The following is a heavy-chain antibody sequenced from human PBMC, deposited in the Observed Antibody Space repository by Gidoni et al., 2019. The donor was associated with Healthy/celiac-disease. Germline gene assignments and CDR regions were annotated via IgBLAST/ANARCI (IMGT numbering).Heavy chain of an antibody. CDR3: ARLHPPAAARPIAAADNYFDY. J-gene: IGHJ4*02. D-gene: IGHD6-13*01. CDR2: IYPGYSDT. Sequence: EVQLVQSGAEVKKPGESLKISCKGSGYSFTSYWIGWVRQMPGKGLEWMGIIYPGYSDTRYSPSFQGQVTISADKSISTAYLQWSSLKASDTAMYYCARLHPPAAARPIAAADNYFDYWGQGTLVTVSS. CDR1: GYSFTSYW. V-gene: IGHV5-51*03.